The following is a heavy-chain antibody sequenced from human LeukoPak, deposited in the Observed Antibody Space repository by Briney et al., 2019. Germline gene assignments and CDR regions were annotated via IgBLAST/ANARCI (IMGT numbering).Heavy chain of an antibody. V-gene: IGHV4-34*01. Sequence: SETLSLTYAVYGGSFSGYYWSWIRQPPGKGLEWIGEINHSGSTNYNPSLKSRVTISVDTSKNQFSLKLSSVTAADTAVYYCARSDTAILAHAFDIWGQGTMVTVSS. CDR2: INHSGST. D-gene: IGHD5-18*01. CDR1: GGSFSGYY. CDR3: ARSDTAILAHAFDI. J-gene: IGHJ3*02.